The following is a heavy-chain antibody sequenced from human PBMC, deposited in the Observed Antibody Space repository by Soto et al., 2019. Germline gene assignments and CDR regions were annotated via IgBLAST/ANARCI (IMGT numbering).Heavy chain of an antibody. CDR2: ISANGQGI. CDR3: AKDRDYPRDQFHY. Sequence: GGSLRLSCTASGFTFGDYAFSWVRQAPGKGLEWVSAISANGQGIYYADSVRGRFTISRDNSKNTVFLHMDSLRAEDTAVYYCAKDRDYPRDQFHYWGQGTLVTVSS. D-gene: IGHD2-2*01. V-gene: IGHV3-23*01. CDR1: GFTFGDYA. J-gene: IGHJ4*02.